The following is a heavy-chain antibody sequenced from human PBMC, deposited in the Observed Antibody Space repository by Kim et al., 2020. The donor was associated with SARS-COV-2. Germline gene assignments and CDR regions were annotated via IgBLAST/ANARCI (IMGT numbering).Heavy chain of an antibody. J-gene: IGHJ5*02. D-gene: IGHD6-19*01. Sequence: SETLSLTCTVSGGSISSGGYYWSWIRQHPGKGLEWIGYIYYSGSTYYNPSLKSRVTISVDTSKNQFSLKLSSVTAADTAVYYCARSESAQWPLSYWFDPWGQGTLVTVSS. V-gene: IGHV4-31*03. CDR2: IYYSGST. CDR1: GGSISSGGYY. CDR3: ARSESAQWPLSYWFDP.